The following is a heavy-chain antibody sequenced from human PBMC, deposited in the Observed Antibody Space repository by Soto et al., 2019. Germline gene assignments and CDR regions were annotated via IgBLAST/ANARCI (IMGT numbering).Heavy chain of an antibody. J-gene: IGHJ4*02. D-gene: IGHD3-3*01. Sequence: EVQLVESGGGLVQPGGSLRLSCAASGFTVSSYYMTWVRQAPGQGLEWVSVISSGGSTYYAASGKGRFTISRDNSKNTLYLQMNRLRADDTVVYYCARDTLGGAYNFWHGGQGTLVTVSS. CDR3: ARDTLGGAYNFWH. CDR2: ISSGGST. V-gene: IGHV3-66*01. CDR1: GFTVSSYY.